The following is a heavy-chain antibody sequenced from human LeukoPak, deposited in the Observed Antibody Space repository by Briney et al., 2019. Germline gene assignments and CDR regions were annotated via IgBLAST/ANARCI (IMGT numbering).Heavy chain of an antibody. V-gene: IGHV3-7*01. CDR1: GFTFRAHW. CDR2: INQDGSEK. CDR3: ARLRYTYGKNFDY. J-gene: IGHJ4*02. D-gene: IGHD5-18*01. Sequence: GGSLRLSCAASGFTFRAHWMSWVRQAPGKGLEWVANINQDGSEKDYVDSVKGRFTISRDNARNSLYLQMNTLRAEDTAVYFCARLRYTYGKNFDYWGQGALVTVSS.